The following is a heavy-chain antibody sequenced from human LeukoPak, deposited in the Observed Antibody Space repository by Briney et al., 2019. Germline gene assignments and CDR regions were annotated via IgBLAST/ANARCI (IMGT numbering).Heavy chain of an antibody. CDR3: IRIRTREHQYGMDV. D-gene: IGHD1-26*01. CDR1: GFPFSNYD. CDR2: IDTVGNT. J-gene: IGHJ6*02. V-gene: IGHV3-13*01. Sequence: GGSLRLSCGASGFPFSNYDMHWVRQAPGKGLDWVSAIDTVGNTYYSGSVKGRFTISRENAQNSLFLQMNSLRDGDTALYNCIRIRTREHQYGMDVWRQGTTVTVSS.